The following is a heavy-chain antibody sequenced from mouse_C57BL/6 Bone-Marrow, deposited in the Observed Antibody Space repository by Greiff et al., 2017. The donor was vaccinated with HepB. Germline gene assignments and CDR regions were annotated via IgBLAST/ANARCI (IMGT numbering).Heavy chain of an antibody. D-gene: IGHD1-1*01. CDR2: IDPSDSET. CDR3: ARRGFDYGSLFDY. J-gene: IGHJ2*01. CDR1: GYTFTSYW. V-gene: IGHV1-52*01. Sequence: QVQLQQPGAELVRPGSSVKLSCKASGYTFTSYWMHWVKQRPIQGLEWIGNIDPSDSETHYNQKFKDKATLTVDKSSSTAYMQLSSLTSEDSAVYYCARRGFDYGSLFDYWGQGTTLTVSS.